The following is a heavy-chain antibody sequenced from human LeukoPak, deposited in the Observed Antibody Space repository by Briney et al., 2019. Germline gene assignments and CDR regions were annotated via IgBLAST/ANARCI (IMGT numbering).Heavy chain of an antibody. V-gene: IGHV1-2*02. CDR2: INPNSGGT. CDR3: ARARGVGPESFDY. D-gene: IGHD3-10*01. J-gene: IGHJ4*02. CDR1: GYTFTSYA. Sequence: ASVKVSCKASGYTFTSYAMNWVRQAPGQGLEWMGWINPNSGGTNYAQKFQGRVTMTRDTSISTAYMELSRLRSDDTAVYYCARARGVGPESFDYWGQGTLVTVSS.